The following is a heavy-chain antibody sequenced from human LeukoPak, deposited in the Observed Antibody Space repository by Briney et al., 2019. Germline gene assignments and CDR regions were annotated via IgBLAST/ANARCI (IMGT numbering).Heavy chain of an antibody. D-gene: IGHD3-10*01. CDR3: ARAPFLIWFGELLSYGMDV. V-gene: IGHV3-21*01. J-gene: IGHJ6*02. Sequence: GGSLRLSCAASGFTFSSYSMNWVRQAPGKGLEWVSSISSSSSYIYYADSVKGRFTISRDNAKNSLYLQMNSLRAEDTAVYYCARAPFLIWFGELLSYGMDVWGQGTTVTVSS. CDR1: GFTFSSYS. CDR2: ISSSSSYI.